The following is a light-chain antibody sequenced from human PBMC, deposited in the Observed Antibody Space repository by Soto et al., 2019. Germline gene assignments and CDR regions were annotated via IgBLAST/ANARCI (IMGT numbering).Light chain of an antibody. CDR1: SSDVGGYNY. CDR2: EVS. J-gene: IGLJ3*02. CDR3: SSYTSSSTWV. Sequence: QSALTQPASVSGSPGQSITISCTGTSSDVGGYNYVSWYQQHPGKAPKLMIYEVSNRPSGVSNRFSGSKSGNTASLTISGLQAEDEADYYCSSYTSSSTWVFGGGTQLTVL. V-gene: IGLV2-14*01.